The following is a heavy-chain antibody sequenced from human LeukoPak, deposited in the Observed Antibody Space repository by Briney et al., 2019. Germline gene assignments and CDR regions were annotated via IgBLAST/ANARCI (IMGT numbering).Heavy chain of an antibody. D-gene: IGHD5-24*01. CDR3: ARDLGRWPQFGYSAFNI. CDR1: GSTFSSYS. V-gene: IGHV3-21*01. CDR2: ISSSSSYI. J-gene: IGHJ3*02. Sequence: GGSLRLSCAASGSTFSSYSMNWVRQAPGKGLEWVSSISSSSSYIYYADSVKGRFTISRDNAKNSLYLQMNSLRAEDTAVYYCARDLGRWPQFGYSAFNIWGQGTMVTVSS.